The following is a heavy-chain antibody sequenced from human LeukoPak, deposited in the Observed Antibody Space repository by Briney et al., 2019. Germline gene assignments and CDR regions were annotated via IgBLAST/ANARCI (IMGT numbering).Heavy chain of an antibody. Sequence: SETLSLTCTVSGGSISSGSYYWSWIRQPAGKGLEWIGRIYTSGSTNYNPSLKSRVTMSVDTSKNQFSLKLSSVTAADTAVYYCARVGAGSGSYSYYYYYMGVWGKGTTVTISS. V-gene: IGHV4-61*02. CDR2: IYTSGST. D-gene: IGHD3-10*01. CDR3: ARVGAGSGSYSYYYYYMGV. J-gene: IGHJ6*03. CDR1: GGSISSGSYY.